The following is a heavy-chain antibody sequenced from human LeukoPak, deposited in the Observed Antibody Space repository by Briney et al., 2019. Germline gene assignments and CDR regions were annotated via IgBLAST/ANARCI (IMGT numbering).Heavy chain of an antibody. Sequence: PSGTLSLTCAVSGGSISSSNWWSWVRQPPGKGLEWIGYIYYSGSTNYNPSLKSRVTISVDTSKNQFSLKLSSVTAADTAVYYCARGGGYRYYYYYYMDVWGKGTTVTVSS. CDR1: GGSISSSNW. J-gene: IGHJ6*03. V-gene: IGHV4-4*02. D-gene: IGHD3-22*01. CDR2: IYYSGST. CDR3: ARGGGYRYYYYYYMDV.